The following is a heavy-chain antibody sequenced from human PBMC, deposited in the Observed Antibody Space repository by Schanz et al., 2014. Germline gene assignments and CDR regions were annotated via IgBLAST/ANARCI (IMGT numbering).Heavy chain of an antibody. Sequence: QVQLVQSGPEVKKPGSSVKVSCKASGGTFSSDTFSWVRQAPGQGLEWMGRIVPIAGITNYAQRFQGRVTITADKSSDTAYMELSSLRSEDTAVYYCARGYGDSPTDFWGQGTLVTVSS. V-gene: IGHV1-69*02. CDR3: ARGYGDSPTDF. D-gene: IGHD4-17*01. CDR1: GGTFSSDT. J-gene: IGHJ4*02. CDR2: IVPIAGIT.